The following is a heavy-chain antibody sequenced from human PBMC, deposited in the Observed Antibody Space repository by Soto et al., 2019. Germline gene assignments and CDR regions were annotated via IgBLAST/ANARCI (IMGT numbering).Heavy chain of an antibody. V-gene: IGHV4-31*03. CDR1: GASINSASYY. D-gene: IGHD2-21*02. CDR2: ISYSGNT. J-gene: IGHJ4*02. CDR3: ARGPTPLVEVTTIRPFDF. Sequence: SETLSLTCTVSGASINSASYYWSWIRQRPGEGLEWIGFISYSGNTYHSPSLKSRLVLSVDTSKNQFSLELGSVTAADTAVYYCARGPTPLVEVTTIRPFDFWGQGTLVTVSS.